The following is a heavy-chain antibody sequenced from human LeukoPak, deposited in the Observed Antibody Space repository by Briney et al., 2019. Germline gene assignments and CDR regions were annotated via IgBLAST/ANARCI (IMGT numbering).Heavy chain of an antibody. V-gene: IGHV4-59*01. J-gene: IGHJ6*02. Sequence: SETLSLTCSVSGLSINSYYWSWIRQPPGKGLEWIEYIYSSGSTSYNPSLRSRVIMSVATSKNQLSLNLTSVTAADTATYYCARDVWSGNYYYGIDVWGQGTTVTVSS. CDR1: GLSINSYY. D-gene: IGHD3-3*01. CDR2: IYSSGST. CDR3: ARDVWSGNYYYGIDV.